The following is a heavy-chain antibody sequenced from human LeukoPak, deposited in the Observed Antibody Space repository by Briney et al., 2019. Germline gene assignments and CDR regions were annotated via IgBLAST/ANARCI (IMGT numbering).Heavy chain of an antibody. V-gene: IGHV1-18*01. J-gene: IGHJ4*02. D-gene: IGHD2-15*01. CDR2: ISAYGGNT. CDR3: ARSRYCSGGSCFSGGYFDY. CDR1: GYTFTSYG. Sequence: ASVKVSCKASGYTFTSYGISWVRQAPGQGLEWMGWISAYGGNTNYAQKRQGRVTMTTDTSTSTAYMELRSLTSDDTAVYYCARSRYCSGGSCFSGGYFDYWGQGTLVTVSS.